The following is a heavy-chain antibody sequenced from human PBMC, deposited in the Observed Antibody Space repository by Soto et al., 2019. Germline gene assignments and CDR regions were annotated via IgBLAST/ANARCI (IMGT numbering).Heavy chain of an antibody. V-gene: IGHV3-48*02. J-gene: IGHJ3*02. CDR2: ISSSSSTI. D-gene: IGHD3-22*01. CDR1: GFTFSSYS. CDR3: ARDGAYDSSGYYLSDAFDI. Sequence: PVGSLRLSCAASGFTFSSYSMNWLRQAPGQGQEWVSYISSSSSTIYYADSVKGRFTISRDNAKNSLYLQMNSLRDEDTAVYYCARDGAYDSSGYYLSDAFDIWGQGTMVTVSS.